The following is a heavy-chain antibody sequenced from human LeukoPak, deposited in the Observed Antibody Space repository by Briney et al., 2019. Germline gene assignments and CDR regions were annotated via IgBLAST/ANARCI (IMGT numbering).Heavy chain of an antibody. J-gene: IGHJ2*01. V-gene: IGHV4-34*01. CDR1: GGSFSGYY. CDR3: ARASCSSTSCSRGWYFHL. D-gene: IGHD2-2*01. Sequence: SETLSLTCAVYGGSFSGYYWSWIRQPPGKGLEWIGEINHSGSTNYNPSLKSRVTISVDTSKNQFSLKLSSVTAADTAVYYCARASCSSTSCSRGWYFHLWGRGTLVTVSS. CDR2: INHSGST.